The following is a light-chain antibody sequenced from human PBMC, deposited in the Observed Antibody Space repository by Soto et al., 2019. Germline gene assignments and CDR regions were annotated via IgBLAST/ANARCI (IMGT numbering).Light chain of an antibody. CDR2: EVD. Sequence: QLVLTQPASVSGSPGQSITISCTGTGSDIGYFNYVSWYQQQPGKAPKLMIYEVDNRPSGVSIRFSGSKSGSTASLTISGLQAEDEADYYCKSYAVGSTYVFGTGTKVTVL. V-gene: IGLV2-14*01. J-gene: IGLJ1*01. CDR3: KSYAVGSTYV. CDR1: GSDIGYFNY.